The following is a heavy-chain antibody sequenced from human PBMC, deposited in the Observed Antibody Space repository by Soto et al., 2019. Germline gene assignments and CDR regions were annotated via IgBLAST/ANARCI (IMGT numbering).Heavy chain of an antibody. D-gene: IGHD6-19*01. CDR1: GGSFSGYY. Sequence: SETLSLTCAVYGGSFSGYYWSWIRQPPGKGLEWIGEINHSGSTNYNPSLKSRVTISVDTSKNQFSLKLSSVTAADTAVYYCAREGSGWRTRWFAPWGQGTLVTVSS. CDR3: AREGSGWRTRWFAP. J-gene: IGHJ5*02. V-gene: IGHV4-34*01. CDR2: INHSGST.